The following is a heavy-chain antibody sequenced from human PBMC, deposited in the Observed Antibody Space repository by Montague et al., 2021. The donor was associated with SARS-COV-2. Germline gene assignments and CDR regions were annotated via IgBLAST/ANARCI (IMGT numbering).Heavy chain of an antibody. D-gene: IGHD3-10*01. CDR2: INHSGST. J-gene: IGHJ6*02. Sequence: SETLSLTCAVYGGSFSGYYWSWIRQPPGKGLEWIGEINHSGSTNYNPSLKSRVTISGDTSKNQFSLKVSSVTAADTAVYYCARVRYYGSVTSLGFDVWGQGTTVTVSS. CDR3: ARVRYYGSVTSLGFDV. CDR1: GGSFSGYY. V-gene: IGHV4-34*01.